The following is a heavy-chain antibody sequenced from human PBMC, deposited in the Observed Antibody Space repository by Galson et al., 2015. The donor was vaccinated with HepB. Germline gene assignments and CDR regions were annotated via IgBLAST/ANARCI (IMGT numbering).Heavy chain of an antibody. J-gene: IGHJ3*02. D-gene: IGHD3-22*01. CDR1: GFTFSSYD. Sequence: SLRLSCAASGFTFSSYDMHWVRQATGKGLEWVSAIGTAGDTYYPGSVKGRFTISRENAKNSLYLQMNSLRAGDTAVYYCARGGGYYYDSSGDHNDAFDIWGQGTMVTVSP. CDR2: IGTAGDT. CDR3: ARGGGYYYDSSGDHNDAFDI. V-gene: IGHV3-13*01.